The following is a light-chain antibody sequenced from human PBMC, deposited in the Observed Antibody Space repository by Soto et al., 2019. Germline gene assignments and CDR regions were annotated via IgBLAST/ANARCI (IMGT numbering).Light chain of an antibody. CDR1: YSDIGGYKH. V-gene: IGLV2-14*03. J-gene: IGLJ1*01. CDR2: DAS. CDR3: SSYTSSTSLLM. Sequence: QSALTQPASVSASPGQSITISCVGTYSDIGGYKHVSWYQQHPGKAPKLIIYDASSRPSGISNRFSASKSANTASLTISGLQADDEADYYCSSYTSSTSLLMFGAGTKGTVL.